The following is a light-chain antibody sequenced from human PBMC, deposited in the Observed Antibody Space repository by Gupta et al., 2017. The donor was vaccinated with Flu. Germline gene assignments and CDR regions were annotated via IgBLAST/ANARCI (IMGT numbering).Light chain of an antibody. J-gene: IGLJ1*01. Sequence: QPALTQPRPVSGSPGQSIPITFPGSSSDFSAYDRVSWYQQRPGKAPKLLLYDVTKWPSGVPDRFSGSKSGNTASLTISGLQAEDEADYYCCVYAGGVTWVFGTGTEVTVL. CDR3: CVYAGGVTWV. CDR2: DVT. V-gene: IGLV2-11*01. CDR1: SSDFSAYDR.